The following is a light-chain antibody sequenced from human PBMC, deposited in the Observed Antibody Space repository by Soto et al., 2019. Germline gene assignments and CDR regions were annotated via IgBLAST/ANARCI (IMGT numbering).Light chain of an antibody. Sequence: QSVLTQSPSASGSPGQSVTISCTGTSSDIGGYNSVSWYQQHPGKAPKVMIYEVTNRPSGVSYRFSGSKSGNTASLTISGLQAEDEADYFCSSYTSTSTLHYVFGTGTKVTVL. CDR1: SSDIGGYNS. CDR3: SSYTSTSTLHYV. V-gene: IGLV2-14*01. CDR2: EVT. J-gene: IGLJ1*01.